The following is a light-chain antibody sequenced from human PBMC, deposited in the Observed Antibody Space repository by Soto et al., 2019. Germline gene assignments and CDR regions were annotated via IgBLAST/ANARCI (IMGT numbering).Light chain of an antibody. CDR1: SSDVGGYNY. Sequence: QSPLTQPRSVSGSPGQSVTISCTGTSSDVGGYNYVSWYQQHPGKAPKLMIYDVSKRPSGVPDRFSGSKSGNTASLTIFGLQAEHEADYYCCSYAGSYSYAFGTGTKVTV. J-gene: IGLJ1*01. CDR2: DVS. CDR3: CSYAGSYSYA. V-gene: IGLV2-11*01.